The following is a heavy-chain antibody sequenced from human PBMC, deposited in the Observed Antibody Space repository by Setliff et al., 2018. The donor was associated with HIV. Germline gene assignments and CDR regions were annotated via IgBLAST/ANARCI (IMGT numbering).Heavy chain of an antibody. CDR3: ARDSEHPTGYFDS. CDR2: IYSGGSS. J-gene: IGHJ4*02. Sequence: KPSETLSLTCTVSDDSITTHYWSWIRQPPGKELEWIGYIYSGGSSNYNPSLKSRSSVSMDMSRKQFSLKLTSVTAADTAIYYCARDSEHPTGYFDSWGRGILVTVSS. CDR1: DDSITTHY. V-gene: IGHV4-59*11. D-gene: IGHD1-1*01.